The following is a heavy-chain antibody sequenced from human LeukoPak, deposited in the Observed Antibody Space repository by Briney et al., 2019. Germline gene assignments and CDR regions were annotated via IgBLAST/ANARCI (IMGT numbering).Heavy chain of an antibody. V-gene: IGHV1-69*04. CDR2: IIPILGIA. J-gene: IGHJ6*02. CDR1: GYTFTNYG. Sequence: SVKVSCKASGYTFTNYGISWVRHAPGQGLEWMGRIIPILGIANYAQKFQGRVTITADKSTSTAYMELSSLRTEDTAVYYCARDSTVTHPTDSQYHYSGMDVWGQGTTVTVSS. D-gene: IGHD4-17*01. CDR3: ARDSTVTHPTDSQYHYSGMDV.